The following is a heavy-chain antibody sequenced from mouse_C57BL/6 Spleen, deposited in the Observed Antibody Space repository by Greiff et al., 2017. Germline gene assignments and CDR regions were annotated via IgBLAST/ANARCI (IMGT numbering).Heavy chain of an antibody. CDR3: ARGDYYGSSSCAMDY. D-gene: IGHD1-1*01. Sequence: QVQLQQSGAELVRPGTSVKMSCKASGYTFTNYWIGWAKQRPGHGLEWIGDIYPGGGYTNYNEKFKGKATLTADKSSSTAYMQFSSLTSEDSAIYYCARGDYYGSSSCAMDYWGQGTSVTVSS. J-gene: IGHJ4*01. CDR1: GYTFTNYW. CDR2: IYPGGGYT. V-gene: IGHV1-63*01.